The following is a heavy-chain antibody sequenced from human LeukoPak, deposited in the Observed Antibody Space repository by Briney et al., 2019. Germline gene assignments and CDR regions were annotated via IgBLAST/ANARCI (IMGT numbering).Heavy chain of an antibody. J-gene: IGHJ4*02. D-gene: IGHD5-12*01. V-gene: IGHV4-38-2*02. CDR2: IYHSGST. CDR3: AREASGSVY. Sequence: SETLSLTCTVSGYSISSGYYWGWIRQPPGKGLEWIGSIYHSGSTYYNPSLKSRVTISVDTSKNQLSLKLSSVTAADTAVYYCAREASGSVYWGQGTLVTVSS. CDR1: GYSISSGYY.